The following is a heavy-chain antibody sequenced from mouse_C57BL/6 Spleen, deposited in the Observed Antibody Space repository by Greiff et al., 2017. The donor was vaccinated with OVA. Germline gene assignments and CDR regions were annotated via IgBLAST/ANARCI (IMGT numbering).Heavy chain of an antibody. CDR3: AREGAYYYGSIYYFDY. CDR2: INPNNGGT. D-gene: IGHD1-1*01. CDR1: GYTFTDYY. J-gene: IGHJ2*01. V-gene: IGHV1-26*01. Sequence: EVQLQQSGPELVKPGASVKISCKASGYTFTDYYMNWVKQSHGKSLEWIGDINPNNGGTSYNQKFKGKATLTVDKSSSAAYMERRSLTSEDSAVYYCAREGAYYYGSIYYFDYWGQGTTLTVSS.